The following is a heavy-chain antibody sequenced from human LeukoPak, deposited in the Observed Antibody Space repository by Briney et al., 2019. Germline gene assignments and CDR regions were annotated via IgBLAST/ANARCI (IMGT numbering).Heavy chain of an antibody. CDR3: TTDGVGVEGATYDN. CDR1: GFTFSSYA. CDR2: IKAKAHGGTI. J-gene: IGHJ4*02. D-gene: IGHD1-26*01. V-gene: IGHV3-15*01. Sequence: GGSLRLSCAASGFTFSSYAMNWVRQAPGKGLEWVGRIKAKAHGGTIEYAAPVKGRFTISRDDSKNTLYLQMNSLKTEDTAVYYCTTDGVGVEGATYDNWGQGTLVSVSS.